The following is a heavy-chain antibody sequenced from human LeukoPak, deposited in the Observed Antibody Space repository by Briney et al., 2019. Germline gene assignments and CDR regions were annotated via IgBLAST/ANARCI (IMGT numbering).Heavy chain of an antibody. Sequence: GGSLRPSCAASGFTFSSYAMSWVRQTPGKGPEWVSTISGSGGTTYYADSVKGRFTISRDNSRSTEYLQMNSLRAEDTAVYYCAKRTLTPSESHSPLDYWGQGTLVTVSS. CDR1: GFTFSSYA. CDR3: AKRTLTPSESHSPLDY. V-gene: IGHV3-23*01. D-gene: IGHD1-26*01. J-gene: IGHJ4*02. CDR2: ISGSGGTT.